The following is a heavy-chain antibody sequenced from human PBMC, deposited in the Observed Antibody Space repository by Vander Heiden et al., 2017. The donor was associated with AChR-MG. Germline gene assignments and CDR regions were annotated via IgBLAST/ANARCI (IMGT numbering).Heavy chain of an antibody. CDR2: LTHSGST. J-gene: IGHJ4*02. Sequence: QVQLQQWAAGLLKPSEPLFLTCAVYGGCFSGYYWTWIRQPPGKGLGWMWELTHSGSTNYNTSLKSRVTISVDTTNNQFSLKLMSVTAADTAVYYCARGRRWLQRSVDYWGQGTLVTVSS. CDR3: ARGRRWLQRSVDY. V-gene: IGHV4-34*01. CDR1: GGCFSGYY. D-gene: IGHD5-18*01.